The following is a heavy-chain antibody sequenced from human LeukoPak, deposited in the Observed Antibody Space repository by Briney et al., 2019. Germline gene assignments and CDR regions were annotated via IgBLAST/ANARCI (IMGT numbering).Heavy chain of an antibody. Sequence: GGSLRLSCAASGFTFSSYAMSWVHQAPGKGLEWVSVISGTGAGTYFADSVRGRFTISRDNSKNTLYLHMNSLRAEDTGIYYCARGRFGPDYWGQGTLVTVSS. CDR1: GFTFSSYA. V-gene: IGHV3-23*01. CDR2: ISGTGAGT. D-gene: IGHD3-10*01. CDR3: ARGRFGPDY. J-gene: IGHJ4*02.